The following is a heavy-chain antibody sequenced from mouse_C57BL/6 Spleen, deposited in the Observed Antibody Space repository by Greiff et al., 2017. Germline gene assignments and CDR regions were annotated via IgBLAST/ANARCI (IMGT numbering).Heavy chain of an antibody. J-gene: IGHJ4*01. V-gene: IGHV1-82*01. CDR1: GYAFSSSW. CDR2: IYPGDGDT. Sequence: QVQLQQSGPELVKPGASVKISCKASGYAFSSSWMNWVKQRPGKGLEWIGRIYPGDGDTNYNGKFKGKATLTADKSSSTAYMQISSRTSEEDAVDFWARGYDDAMDEWGKGTGGTVSS. CDR3: ARGYDDAMDE. D-gene: IGHD2-2*01.